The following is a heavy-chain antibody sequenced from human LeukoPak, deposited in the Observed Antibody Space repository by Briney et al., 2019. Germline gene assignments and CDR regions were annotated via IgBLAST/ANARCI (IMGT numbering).Heavy chain of an antibody. J-gene: IGHJ4*02. CDR2: ISYDGSNK. CDR3: AKEGDGGYLDY. CDR1: GFTFSSYG. Sequence: PGGSLRLSCAASGFTFSSYGMHWVRQAPGKGLEWVAVISYDGSNKYYADSVKGRFTISRDNSKNTLYLQMNSLRAEDTAVYYCAKEGDGGYLDYWGQGTLVTVSS. V-gene: IGHV3-30*18. D-gene: IGHD4-23*01.